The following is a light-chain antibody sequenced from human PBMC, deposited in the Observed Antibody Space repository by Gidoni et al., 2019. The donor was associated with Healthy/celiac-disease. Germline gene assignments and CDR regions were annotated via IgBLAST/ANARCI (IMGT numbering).Light chain of an antibody. CDR2: WAS. CDR3: QQYYRTPNT. J-gene: IGKJ4*01. CDR1: QSVLYSANKKSY. V-gene: IGKV4-1*01. Sequence: DIVLTQSPDSLAVSLGERATIKCKFSQSVLYSANKKSYLPWYQQKPGQPPKLFMYWASTRESGVPDRFSGSGSGTDFTLSISSLQAEDVAVYYCQQYYRTPNTFGGGTKVEIK.